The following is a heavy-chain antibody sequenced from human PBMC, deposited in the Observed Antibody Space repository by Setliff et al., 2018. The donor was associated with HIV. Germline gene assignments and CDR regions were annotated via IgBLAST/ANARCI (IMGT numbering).Heavy chain of an antibody. Sequence: GGSLRLSCAASGFTFSSYTMNWVRQAPGKGLEWVSSISSSSYYIYYADSVKGRFTISRGNAKNSLFLQMNSLRAEDTAVYYCARIYCSSTSCPTHYWGQGTLVTVSS. CDR3: ARIYCSSTSCPTHY. D-gene: IGHD2-2*01. V-gene: IGHV3-21*01. J-gene: IGHJ4*02. CDR2: ISSSSYYI. CDR1: GFTFSSYT.